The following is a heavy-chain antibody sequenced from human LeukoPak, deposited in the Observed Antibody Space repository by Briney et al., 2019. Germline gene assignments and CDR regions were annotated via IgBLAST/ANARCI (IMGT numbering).Heavy chain of an antibody. CDR1: GFSLSTSGMC. CDR3: ARVIAVAGTFAFDI. V-gene: IGHV2-70*01. J-gene: IGHJ3*02. CDR2: IDWDDDK. Sequence: SGPALVKPTQTLTLTSTFSGFSLSTSGMCVSWIRQPPGKALEWLALIDWDDDKYYSTSLKTRLTISKDTSKNQVVLTMTNMDPVDTATYYCARVIAVAGTFAFDIWGQGTMVTVSS. D-gene: IGHD6-19*01.